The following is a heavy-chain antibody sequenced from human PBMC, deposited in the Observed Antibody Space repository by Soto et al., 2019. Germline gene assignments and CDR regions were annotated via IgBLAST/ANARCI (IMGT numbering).Heavy chain of an antibody. CDR2: IYYSGTT. Sequence: NPSETLYLTCTVSGGSIIYFYWCSIRRPPGKGLEWIGYIYYSGTTSYNPSLNSRVTISVDTSKNQFSLKLNSVTAADTAVYYCARESYYGSGATVVGYWGLGTLVTVS. CDR3: ARESYYGSGATVVGY. V-gene: IGHV4-59*01. CDR1: GGSIIYFY. J-gene: IGHJ4*02. D-gene: IGHD3-10*01.